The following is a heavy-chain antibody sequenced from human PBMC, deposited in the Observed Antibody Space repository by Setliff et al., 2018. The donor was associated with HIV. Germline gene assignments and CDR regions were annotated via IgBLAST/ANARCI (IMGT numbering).Heavy chain of an antibody. CDR2: IYHSGST. Sequence: PSETLSLTCAVSGYSLSSGYFWGWIRQPPGKGLEWIGSIYHSGSTYYNPSLKSRVTISVDTSKNQFSLKLSSVTAADTAVYCCASTSRRLGDSSGNEGAFDIWGQGTMVTVSS. CDR1: GYSLSSGYF. D-gene: IGHD3-22*01. CDR3: ASTSRRLGDSSGNEGAFDI. J-gene: IGHJ3*02. V-gene: IGHV4-38-2*01.